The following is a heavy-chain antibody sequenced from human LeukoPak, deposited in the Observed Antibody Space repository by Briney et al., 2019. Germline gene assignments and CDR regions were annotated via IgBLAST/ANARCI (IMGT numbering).Heavy chain of an antibody. CDR1: GYRFTSYW. J-gene: IGHJ4*02. Sequence: GESLKISCKGSGYRFTSYWIGWVRQTPGKGLEWMGIIYPGDSDIRYSPSFQGQVTISADKSISTAYLQWSSLKASDTAMYYCARPSWGSSLYYFDYWGQGTLVTVSS. CDR2: IYPGDSDI. CDR3: ARPSWGSSLYYFDY. D-gene: IGHD6-6*01. V-gene: IGHV5-51*01.